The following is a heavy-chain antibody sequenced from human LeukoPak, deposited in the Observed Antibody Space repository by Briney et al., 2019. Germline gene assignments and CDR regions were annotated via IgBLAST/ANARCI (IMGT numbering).Heavy chain of an antibody. CDR1: GGSISSYY. V-gene: IGHV4-59*01. J-gene: IGHJ4*02. Sequence: PSETLSLTCTVSGGSISSYYWSWIRQPPGKGLEWIGYIYYSGSTNYNPSLKSRVTIPIDTSTNQFSLKLSSVTAADTAVYYCARARDSSGYCFDYWGQGTLVTVSS. CDR3: ARARDSSGYCFDY. CDR2: IYYSGST. D-gene: IGHD3-22*01.